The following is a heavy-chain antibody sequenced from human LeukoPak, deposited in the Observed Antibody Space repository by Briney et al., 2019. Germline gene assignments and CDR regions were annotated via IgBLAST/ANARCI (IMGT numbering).Heavy chain of an antibody. J-gene: IGHJ3*01. V-gene: IGHV3-21*04. CDR3: GRDPNGDYIGAFEF. D-gene: IGHD4-17*01. CDR1: GFTFSSYS. Sequence: GGSLRLSCAASGFTFSSYSMNWVRQAPGKGLEWVSSQTSNSDHTSYADSVRGRFTMSRDNSKNSLYLQMNNLRAEDTATYYCGRDPNGDYIGAFEFWGQGTFVTVSS. CDR2: QTSNSDHT.